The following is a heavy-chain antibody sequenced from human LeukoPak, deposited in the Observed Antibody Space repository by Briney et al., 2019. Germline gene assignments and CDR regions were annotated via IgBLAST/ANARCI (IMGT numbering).Heavy chain of an antibody. CDR3: ARDLVTVTKGFDI. CDR1: GDSLSSHY. Sequence: SETLSLTCAVSGDSLSSHYWTWIRQSPGTGLEWIGYISHIGRTNYNPSLKSRVTISIDTSKNQFSLKLRSVTAADTAVYYCARDLVTVTKGFDIWGQGTMVSVSS. D-gene: IGHD4-17*01. J-gene: IGHJ3*02. V-gene: IGHV4-59*11. CDR2: ISHIGRT.